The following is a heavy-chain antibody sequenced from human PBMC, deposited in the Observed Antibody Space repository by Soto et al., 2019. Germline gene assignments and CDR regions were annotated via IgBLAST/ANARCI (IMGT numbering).Heavy chain of an antibody. D-gene: IGHD1-7*01. Sequence: SWKDACKASGVTVSSYPISWVRQAPGQGLEWMGGIIPIFGTANYAQKFQGRVTITSDESTSTAYMELSSLRSEDTAVYYCARLTGTTSYYWGQGTLVT. CDR2: IIPIFGTA. V-gene: IGHV1-69*13. J-gene: IGHJ4*02. CDR3: ARLTGTTSYY. CDR1: GVTVSSYP.